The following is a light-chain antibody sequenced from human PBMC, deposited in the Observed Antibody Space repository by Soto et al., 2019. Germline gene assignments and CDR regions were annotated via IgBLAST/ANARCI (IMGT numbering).Light chain of an antibody. J-gene: IGKJ1*01. CDR2: GAS. Sequence: EIVLTQSPGTLSLSPGERATLSCRASQSVSSSYLAWYQQKPGQAPRLLIYGASSRATGIPDRFSGSGSGTDFTLTISRQEPEDFAVYYSQQYGSSPRTFGQGTKVEIK. CDR1: QSVSSSY. CDR3: QQYGSSPRT. V-gene: IGKV3-20*01.